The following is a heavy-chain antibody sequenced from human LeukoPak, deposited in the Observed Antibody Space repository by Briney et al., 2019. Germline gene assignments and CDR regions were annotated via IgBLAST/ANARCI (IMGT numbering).Heavy chain of an antibody. Sequence: QAGGSLGLSCAGSGFTFISDGMNWVRQAPGKGLEWLSYISSGSGTIYYADSVKGRFTISGDNAKKSLYLQMNNLRDEDTAVYFCARTSGYNYYFDYWGQGTLVTVSS. CDR1: GFTFISDG. D-gene: IGHD3-3*01. V-gene: IGHV3-48*02. J-gene: IGHJ4*02. CDR2: ISSGSGTI. CDR3: ARTSGYNYYFDY.